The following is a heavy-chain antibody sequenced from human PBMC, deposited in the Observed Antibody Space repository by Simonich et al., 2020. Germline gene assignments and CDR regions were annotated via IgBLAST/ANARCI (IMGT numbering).Heavy chain of an antibody. CDR1: GFTFSNAW. CDR3: TTGGFGGNWGSAPFDY. CDR2: LKNKTDGGTK. V-gene: IGHV3-15*01. D-gene: IGHD7-27*01. J-gene: IGHJ4*02. Sequence: EVQLVESGGGLVKPGGSLRLSCAASGFTFSNAWMSWVRQAPGKRLEVVCRLKNKTDGGTKDDPAPVKGRFTISRDESKNTLYLQMNSLKTEDTAVYYCTTGGFGGNWGSAPFDYWGQGTLVTVSS.